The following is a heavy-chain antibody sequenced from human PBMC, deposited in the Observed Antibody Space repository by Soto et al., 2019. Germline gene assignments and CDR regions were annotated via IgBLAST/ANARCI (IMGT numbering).Heavy chain of an antibody. CDR3: ARFYMVRGVMGAFDI. CDR1: GGSIRSGGYY. Sequence: SETLSLTCPVSGGSIRSGGYYWSWIRQHPGKGMEWIGYIYYIGSTYYNPSLKSRVSISVDTSKNQFSLKLSSVTAADTAVYYCARFYMVRGVMGAFDIWGQGTMVT. CDR2: IYYIGST. J-gene: IGHJ3*02. V-gene: IGHV4-31*03. D-gene: IGHD3-10*01.